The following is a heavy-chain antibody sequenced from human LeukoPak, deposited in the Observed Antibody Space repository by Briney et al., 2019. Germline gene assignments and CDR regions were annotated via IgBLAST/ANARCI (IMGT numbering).Heavy chain of an antibody. CDR1: GFTFSSYA. V-gene: IGHV3-23*01. Sequence: GGSLRLSCAASGFTFSSYAMSWVRQAPGKGPEWVSAISGSGGSTYYADSVKGRFTISRDNSKNTLYLQMNSLRAEDTAVYYCAKDQRIVVVITDAFDIWGQGTMVTVSS. CDR2: ISGSGGST. J-gene: IGHJ3*02. CDR3: AKDQRIVVVITDAFDI. D-gene: IGHD3-22*01.